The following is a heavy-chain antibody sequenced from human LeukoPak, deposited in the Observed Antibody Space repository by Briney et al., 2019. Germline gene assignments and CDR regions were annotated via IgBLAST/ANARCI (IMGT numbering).Heavy chain of an antibody. Sequence: GGSLRLSCAASGFTFTNYWMTWVRQAPGKGLEWVAYINQDGTVKNYVDSGKGRFTVSRDNAKNSLYLQMSSLRAEDTAVYYCARDFQSAYWGQGTLVTVSS. V-gene: IGHV3-7*01. CDR1: GFTFTNYW. CDR2: INQDGTVK. J-gene: IGHJ4*02. CDR3: ARDFQSAY.